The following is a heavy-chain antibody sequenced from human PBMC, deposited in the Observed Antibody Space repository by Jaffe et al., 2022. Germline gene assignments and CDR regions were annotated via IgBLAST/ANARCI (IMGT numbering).Heavy chain of an antibody. Sequence: QVQLVQSGSELKKPGASVKVSCKASGYTFTSYAMNWVRQAPGQGLEWMGWINTNTGNPTYAQGFTGRFVFSLDTSVSTAYLQISSLKAEDTAVYYCARDRPPLDSSGYIGYYYYMDVWGKGTTVTVSS. V-gene: IGHV7-4-1*02. D-gene: IGHD3-22*01. CDR3: ARDRPPLDSSGYIGYYYYMDV. CDR1: GYTFTSYA. CDR2: INTNTGNP. J-gene: IGHJ6*03.